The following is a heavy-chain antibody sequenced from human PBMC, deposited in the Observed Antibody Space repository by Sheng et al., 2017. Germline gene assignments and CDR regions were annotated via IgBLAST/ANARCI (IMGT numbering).Heavy chain of an antibody. CDR1: GFTFSSYG. CDR2: IWYDGSNK. J-gene: IGHJ6*02. Sequence: QVQLVESGGGVVQPGRSLRLSCAASGFTFSSYGMHWVRQAPGKGLEWVAVIWYDGSNKYYADSVKGRFTISRDNSKNTLYLQMNSLRAEDTAVYYCARDHLTVTAHYYGMDVWGQGTTVTVSS. V-gene: IGHV3-33*01. CDR3: ARDHLTVTAHYYGMDV. D-gene: IGHD4-17*01.